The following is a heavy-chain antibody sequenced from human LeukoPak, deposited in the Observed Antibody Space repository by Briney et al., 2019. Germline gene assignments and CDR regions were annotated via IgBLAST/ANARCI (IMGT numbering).Heavy chain of an antibody. J-gene: IGHJ4*02. V-gene: IGHV3-48*03. CDR3: ARVKCSSSSCSYYFDS. Sequence: PGGSLRLSCAASGFTFSSYEMNWVRQAPGKGLEWVSYISSSGSTIYYADSVKGRFTISRDNAKNSLYLQMNSLRAEDTAVYFCARVKCSSSSCSYYFDSWGQGTLVTVSS. CDR2: ISSSGSTI. D-gene: IGHD2-2*01. CDR1: GFTFSSYE.